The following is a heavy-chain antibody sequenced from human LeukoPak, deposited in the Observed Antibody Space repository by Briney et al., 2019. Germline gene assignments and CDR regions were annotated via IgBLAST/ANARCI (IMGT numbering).Heavy chain of an antibody. D-gene: IGHD3-3*01. Sequence: SETLSLTCALYGGSFGDYHWSWIRQPPGKGLEWIGEINQRGVTTYNPSLKSRVTISVDTSKNQFSLKLSSVTAADTAVYYCARRNSITIFGVAESWGQGTLVTVSS. CDR3: ARRNSITIFGVAES. CDR1: GGSFGDYH. CDR2: INQRGVT. V-gene: IGHV4-34*01. J-gene: IGHJ4*02.